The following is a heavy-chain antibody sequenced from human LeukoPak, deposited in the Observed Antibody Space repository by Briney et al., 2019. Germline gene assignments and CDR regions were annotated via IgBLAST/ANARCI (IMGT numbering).Heavy chain of an antibody. Sequence: GGSLRLSCSASGFTFSSYAIHWVRQAPGKGLEWVAVISYDVRDKYYVDSVKGRFTISRDTSKNTLYLQMNSLRAEDTAVYYCAKDRGSGYNWNDVLDYWGQGTLVTVSS. CDR1: GFTFSSYA. CDR2: ISYDVRDK. D-gene: IGHD1-20*01. V-gene: IGHV3-30*18. CDR3: AKDRGSGYNWNDVLDY. J-gene: IGHJ4*02.